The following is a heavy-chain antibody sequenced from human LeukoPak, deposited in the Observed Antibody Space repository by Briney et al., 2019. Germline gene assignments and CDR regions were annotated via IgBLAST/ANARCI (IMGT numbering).Heavy chain of an antibody. CDR2: ISGSGVGT. CDR3: AKRAMWDLYWYFDL. D-gene: IGHD1-26*01. V-gene: IGHV3-23*01. CDR1: AFTFSGYA. J-gene: IGHJ2*01. Sequence: GGSLRLSCAASAFTFSGYAMNWVRQAPGKVLEWVSGISGSGVGTYYKDSVKGRFTISRDNSKDTLYLQMNSLRAEDTAVYYCAKRAMWDLYWYFDLWGRGTLVTVSS.